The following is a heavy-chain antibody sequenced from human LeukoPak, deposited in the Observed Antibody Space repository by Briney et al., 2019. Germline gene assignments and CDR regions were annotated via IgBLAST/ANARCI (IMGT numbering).Heavy chain of an antibody. CDR3: AKMIPGIAAAGPFDY. J-gene: IGHJ4*02. D-gene: IGHD6-13*01. Sequence: GGSLRLSCAASGFTFSSYAMSWVRQAPGKGLEWVSGISGSGGSTDYADSVKGRFTISRDNSKNTLYLQMNSLRAEDTAVYYCAKMIPGIAAAGPFDYWGQGTLVTVSS. CDR1: GFTFSSYA. CDR2: ISGSGGST. V-gene: IGHV3-23*01.